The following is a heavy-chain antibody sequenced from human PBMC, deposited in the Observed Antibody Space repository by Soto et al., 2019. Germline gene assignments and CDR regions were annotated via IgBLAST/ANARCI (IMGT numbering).Heavy chain of an antibody. CDR1: GGSMRNYF. V-gene: IGHV4-59*01. J-gene: IGHJ4*02. D-gene: IGHD6-13*01. Sequence: SETLSLTCTVSGGSMRNYFWTWIRQPPGKGLEWIGYIHYSGTTSFFPSYNPSLRSRVTISEGTSKNQFSLKLLSVTTAGTAVYFCAAGEASSRNLAPYYLDFWGQGTLVTVSS. CDR3: AAGEASSRNLAPYYLDF. CDR2: IHYSGTT.